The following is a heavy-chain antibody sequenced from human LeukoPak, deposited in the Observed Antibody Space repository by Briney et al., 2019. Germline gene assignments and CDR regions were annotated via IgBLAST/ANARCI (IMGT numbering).Heavy chain of an antibody. CDR2: IRYDGSNK. D-gene: IGHD3-22*01. CDR3: AKGPYYYDSSGYYSFDY. Sequence: QSGGSLRLSCAASGFTFSSYGMHWVRQAPGKGLEWVAFIRYDGSNKYYADSVKGRFTISRDNSKNTLYLQMNSLRAEDTAVYYCAKGPYYYDSSGYYSFDYWGQGTLVTVSS. J-gene: IGHJ4*02. CDR1: GFTFSSYG. V-gene: IGHV3-30*02.